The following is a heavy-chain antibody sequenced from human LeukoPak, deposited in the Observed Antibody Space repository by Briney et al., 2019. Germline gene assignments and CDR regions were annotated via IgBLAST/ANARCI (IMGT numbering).Heavy chain of an antibody. J-gene: IGHJ6*02. CDR2: ISGDGGIT. Sequence: TGGSLRLSCAASGFTFSSYAMSWVRQAPGKGLEWVSGISGDGGITYYADSVRGRFTISRDNSKNTLYLQMNSLRAEDTAVYYCAKSSGPGGYYYYGMDVWGQGTTVTVSS. CDR3: AKSSGPGGYYYYGMDV. D-gene: IGHD6-19*01. V-gene: IGHV3-23*01. CDR1: GFTFSSYA.